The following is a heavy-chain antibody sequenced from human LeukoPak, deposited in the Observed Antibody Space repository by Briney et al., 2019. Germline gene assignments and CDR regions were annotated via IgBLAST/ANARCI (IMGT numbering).Heavy chain of an antibody. J-gene: IGHJ4*02. D-gene: IGHD3-22*01. Sequence: PGGSLRLSCAASGFTFSDYYMSWIRQAPGKGLEWVSYISSSGSTIYYADSVKGRFTISRDNARNSLYLQMNSLRAEDTAVYYCARTIIDSSGYLDYWGQGTLVTVSS. CDR3: ARTIIDSSGYLDY. CDR1: GFTFSDYY. V-gene: IGHV3-11*01. CDR2: ISSSGSTI.